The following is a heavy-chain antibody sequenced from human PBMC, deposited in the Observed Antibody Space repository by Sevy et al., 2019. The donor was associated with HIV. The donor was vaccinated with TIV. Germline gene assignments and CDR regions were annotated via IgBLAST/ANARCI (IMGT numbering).Heavy chain of an antibody. Sequence: GGSLRLSCTASGFTFSKSWMHWVRQVPGKGLQWVSRVKTDGSGTIYADSVKGRFIISRDNAKNTVYLQMNSLRAEDTAVYFCVRDSGSYSLFDYWGQGTLSPSPQ. D-gene: IGHD3-10*01. CDR2: VKTDGSGT. CDR1: GFTFSKSW. J-gene: IGHJ4*02. V-gene: IGHV3-74*01. CDR3: VRDSGSYSLFDY.